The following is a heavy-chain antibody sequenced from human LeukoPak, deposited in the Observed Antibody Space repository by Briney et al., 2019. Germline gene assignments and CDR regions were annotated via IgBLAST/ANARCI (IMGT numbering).Heavy chain of an antibody. Sequence: GGSLRLSCAASGFTFRSYEMNWVRQAPGKGLEWVSYISSSGSTIYYADSVKGRFTISRDNAKNSLYLQMNSLRAEDTAVYYCAREKGADIAAAGLDYWGQGTPVTVSS. CDR3: AREKGADIAAAGLDY. CDR2: ISSSGSTI. D-gene: IGHD6-13*01. V-gene: IGHV3-48*03. CDR1: GFTFRSYE. J-gene: IGHJ4*02.